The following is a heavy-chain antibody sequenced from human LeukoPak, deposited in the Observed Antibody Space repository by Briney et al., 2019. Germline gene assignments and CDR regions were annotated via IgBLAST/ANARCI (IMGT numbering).Heavy chain of an antibody. J-gene: IGHJ3*02. V-gene: IGHV4-61*02. CDR2: IYTSGST. D-gene: IGHD5-18*01. CDR3: ARSVGYSYGPDAFDI. CDR1: GGSISSGSYY. Sequence: PSETLSLTCTVSGGSISSGSYYWSWIRQPAGKGLEWIGRIYTSGSTNYNPSLKSRVTISVDTSKNQFSLKLSSVTAADTAVYYCARSVGYSYGPDAFDIWGQGTMVTVSS.